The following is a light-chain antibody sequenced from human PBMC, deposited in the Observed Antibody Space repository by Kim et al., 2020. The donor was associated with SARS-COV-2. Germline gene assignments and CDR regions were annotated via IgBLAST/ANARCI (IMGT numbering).Light chain of an antibody. CDR1: QSLLYAVDNKGY. V-gene: IGKV4-1*01. Sequence: DIVMTQSPDSLAVSLGERATMNCKSSQSLLYAVDNKGYLAWYQQKPGQPPKMLIYWACTRESGVPDRFTGSGSGTDFTLTISSLQAEDVAVYYCQHYYSGPLTLGGGTKVDIK. J-gene: IGKJ4*01. CDR2: WAC. CDR3: QHYYSGPLT.